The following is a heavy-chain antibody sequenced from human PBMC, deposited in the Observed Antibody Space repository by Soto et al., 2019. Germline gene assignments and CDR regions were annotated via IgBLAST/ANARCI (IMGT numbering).Heavy chain of an antibody. CDR2: IIPIFGTA. D-gene: IGHD4-17*01. CDR3: ARDRKSGGDYGDFPYYYYGMDV. Sequence: QVQLVQSGAEVKKPGSSVKVSCKASGGTFSSYAISWVRQAPGQGLEWMGGIIPIFGTANYAQKFQGRVTITADESTSTAYMELSSLRSEDTAVYYCARDRKSGGDYGDFPYYYYGMDVWGQGTTVTVSS. CDR1: GGTFSSYA. V-gene: IGHV1-69*01. J-gene: IGHJ6*02.